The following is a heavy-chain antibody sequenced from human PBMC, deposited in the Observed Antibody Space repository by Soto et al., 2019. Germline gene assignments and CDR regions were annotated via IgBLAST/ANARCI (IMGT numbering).Heavy chain of an antibody. CDR1: GYTFTIYG. CDR3: ARDNPNVDTAMYRVDYYYYYGMDV. D-gene: IGHD5-18*01. V-gene: IGHV1-18*01. J-gene: IGHJ6*02. Sequence: VASVEVSCKASGYTFTIYGIIWVRQAPGQGLEWMGWISAYNGNTNYAQKLQGRVTMTTDTSTSTAYMELRSLRSDDTAVYYCARDNPNVDTAMYRVDYYYYYGMDVWGQGTTVTVSS. CDR2: ISAYNGNT.